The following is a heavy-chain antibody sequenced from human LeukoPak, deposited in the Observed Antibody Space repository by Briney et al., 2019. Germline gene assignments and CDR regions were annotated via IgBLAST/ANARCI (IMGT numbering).Heavy chain of an antibody. V-gene: IGHV3-21*01. CDR1: GGSISSSS. CDR2: ISSSSSYI. J-gene: IGHJ4*02. Sequence: PSETLSLTCTVSGGSISSSSYYWGWIRQPPGKGLEWVSSISSSSSYIYYADSVKGRFTISRDNAKNSLYLQMNSLRAEDTAVYYCARVLGGDYVWGSYRPNYYFDYWDQGTLVTVSS. CDR3: ARVLGGDYVWGSYRPNYYFDY. D-gene: IGHD3-16*02.